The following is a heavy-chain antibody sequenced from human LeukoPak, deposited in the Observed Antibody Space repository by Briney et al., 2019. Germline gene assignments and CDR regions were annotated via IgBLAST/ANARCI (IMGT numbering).Heavy chain of an antibody. V-gene: IGHV4-30-4*08. J-gene: IGHJ4*02. D-gene: IGHD6-13*01. CDR3: ARRGSSWPNFDY. CDR1: GGSISSGDYY. Sequence: PSETLSLTCTVSGGSISSGDYYWSWIRQPPGKGLEWIGYIYYSGSTYYNPSLKSRVTISVDTSKNQFSLKLSSVTAADTAVYYCARRGSSWPNFDYWGQGTLVTVSS. CDR2: IYYSGST.